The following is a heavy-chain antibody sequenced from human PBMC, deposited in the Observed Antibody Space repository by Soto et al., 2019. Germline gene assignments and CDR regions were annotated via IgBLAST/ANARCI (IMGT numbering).Heavy chain of an antibody. CDR3: ARLPLACRSASCDKYYYYYGMDV. D-gene: IGHD2-2*02. CDR2: NDYSGST. Sequence: PSETLSLTCTVSGGSISSCYWSWIWQPPGTALERFGYNDYSGSTNYNPSLTGRVTISVDTSKSQFSLKLSSVTAADPAVYYCARLPLACRSASCDKYYYYYGMDVWGQGTPVTVSS. CDR1: GGSISSCY. V-gene: IGHV4-59*01. J-gene: IGHJ6*02.